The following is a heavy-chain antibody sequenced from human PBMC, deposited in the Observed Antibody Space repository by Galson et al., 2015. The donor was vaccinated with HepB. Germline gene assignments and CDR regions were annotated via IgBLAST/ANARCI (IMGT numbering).Heavy chain of an antibody. Sequence: PALVKPTQTLTLTCTVSGFSLSTTSVCVGWIRQPPGKALEWLALIYWDDDKRYSSSLNSRLTITRDTSKNQVVPTITDMGPVDTATYVCARGTFLYASDSFYAFDYWGQGALVTVSS. J-gene: IGHJ4*02. D-gene: IGHD3-10*01. CDR1: GFSLSTTSVC. CDR3: ARGTFLYASDSFYAFDY. V-gene: IGHV2-5*02. CDR2: IYWDDDK.